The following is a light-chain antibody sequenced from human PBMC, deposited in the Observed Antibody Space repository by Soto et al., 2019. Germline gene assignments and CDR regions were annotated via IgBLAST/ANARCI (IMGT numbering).Light chain of an antibody. V-gene: IGKV1-33*01. CDR3: QHCDYLPI. CDR1: QDITSY. CDR2: DAS. J-gene: IGKJ3*01. Sequence: DIQMTQSPSSLSASVGDRVTITCQASQDITSYLNWYQHKPGKAPKLLIYDASILEAGVPPRFSVSGSGTDFTLTISSLQPEDVATYYCQHCDYLPIFGPGTTVDFK.